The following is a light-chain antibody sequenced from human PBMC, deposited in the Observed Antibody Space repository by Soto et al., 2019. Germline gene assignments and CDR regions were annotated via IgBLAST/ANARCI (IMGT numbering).Light chain of an antibody. CDR1: ISDVGGYNY. Sequence: QSALTQPASVSGSPGQSITISCSGTISDVGGYNYVSWYQQHPGKAPKLMIYDVSYRPSGISNRFSGSKSDNTASLTISGLQAEDEADYYCSSYTTSSLYVFGTGTKVTVL. J-gene: IGLJ1*01. CDR2: DVS. V-gene: IGLV2-14*01. CDR3: SSYTTSSLYV.